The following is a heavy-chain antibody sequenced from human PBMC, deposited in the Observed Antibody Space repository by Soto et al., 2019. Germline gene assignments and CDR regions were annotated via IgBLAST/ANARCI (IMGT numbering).Heavy chain of an antibody. V-gene: IGHV2-5*01. D-gene: IGHD2-21*02. CDR3: AHSRVYCGGDCYSESLWRAGWVSHVLGSY. CDR1: GFSLSTSGVG. CDR2: IYWNDDK. Sequence: QITLKESGPTLVKPTQTLTLTCTFSGFSLSTSGVGVGWIRQPPGKALEWLALIYWNDDKRYSPSLKSRLTITKDTSKNQVVLTMTNMDPVDTATYYCAHSRVYCGGDCYSESLWRAGWVSHVLGSYWGQGTLVTVSS. J-gene: IGHJ4*02.